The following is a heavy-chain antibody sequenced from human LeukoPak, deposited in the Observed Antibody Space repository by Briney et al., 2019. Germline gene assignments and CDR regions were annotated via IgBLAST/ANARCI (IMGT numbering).Heavy chain of an antibody. V-gene: IGHV4-39*07. Sequence: SETLSLTCTVSGGSISSSSYYWGWIRQPPGKGLEWIGSIYYSGSTYYNPSLKSRVTISVDTSKNQFSLKLSSVTAADTAVYYCARDRVRGVNTAWFDPWGQGTLVTISS. CDR1: GGSISSSSYY. D-gene: IGHD3-10*01. CDR3: ARDRVRGVNTAWFDP. CDR2: IYYSGST. J-gene: IGHJ5*02.